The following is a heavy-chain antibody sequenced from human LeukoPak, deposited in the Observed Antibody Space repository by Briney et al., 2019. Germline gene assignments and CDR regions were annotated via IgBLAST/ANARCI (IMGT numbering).Heavy chain of an antibody. CDR1: GGSISSSSYY. Sequence: SETLSLTCTVSGGSISSSSYYWGWIRQPPGKGLEWIGSIYYSGSTYYNPSLKSRVTISVDTSKNQFSLKLSSVTAADTAVYYCASWPGGWYGEDSWGQGTLVTVSS. D-gene: IGHD6-19*01. CDR3: ASWPGGWYGEDS. V-gene: IGHV4-39*01. CDR2: IYYSGST. J-gene: IGHJ4*02.